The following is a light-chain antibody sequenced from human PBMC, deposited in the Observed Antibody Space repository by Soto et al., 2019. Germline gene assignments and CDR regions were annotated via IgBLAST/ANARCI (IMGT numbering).Light chain of an antibody. J-gene: IGKJ4*01. CDR3: QQYNSYSPLT. CDR1: QSISSW. V-gene: IGKV1-5*01. Sequence: DIHMTQSPSSLSASVGYRVTIPCRASQSISSWLAWYQQKPGKAPKLLIFDAFSLESGVPSRFSGSRSGTEFTLTISSLQPDDYATYYCQQYNSYSPLTFGGGTKVDIK. CDR2: DAF.